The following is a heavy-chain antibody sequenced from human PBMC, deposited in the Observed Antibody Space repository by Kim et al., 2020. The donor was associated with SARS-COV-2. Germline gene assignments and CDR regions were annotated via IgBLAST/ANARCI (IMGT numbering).Heavy chain of an antibody. CDR3: ARVFAIFGVVISPQYNWFDP. CDR2: INHSGST. J-gene: IGHJ5*02. D-gene: IGHD3-3*01. V-gene: IGHV4-34*01. Sequence: SETLSLTCAVYGGSFSGYYWSWIRQPPGKGLEWIGEINHSGSTNYNPSLKSRVTISVDTSKNQFSLKLSSVTAADTAVYYCARVFAIFGVVISPQYNWFDPWGQGTLVTVSS. CDR1: GGSFSGYY.